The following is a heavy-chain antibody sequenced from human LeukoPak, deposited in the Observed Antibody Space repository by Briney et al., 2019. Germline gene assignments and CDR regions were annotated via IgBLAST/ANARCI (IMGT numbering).Heavy chain of an antibody. D-gene: IGHD6-19*01. V-gene: IGHV1-18*01. CDR3: ARWYSSGWYVAYFDL. CDR2: ITAYNGNT. Sequence: ASVKVSCKASGYTFTNYGITWVRQAPGQGLEWMGWITAYNGNTNYAQKLHGRVTMTRDTSTSTAYMELRSLTSDDTAVYFCARWYSSGWYVAYFDLWGRGTLVTVSS. J-gene: IGHJ2*01. CDR1: GYTFTNYG.